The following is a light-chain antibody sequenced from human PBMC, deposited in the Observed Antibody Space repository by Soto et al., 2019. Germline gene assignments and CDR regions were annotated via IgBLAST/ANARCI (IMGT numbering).Light chain of an antibody. CDR2: GAS. V-gene: IGKV3-15*01. CDR1: QSVSSN. J-gene: IGKJ2*01. CDR3: QQYNNWLRRT. Sequence: EIVMTQSPATLSVSRGERATLSCRASQSVSSNLAWYQQKPGQAPRLLIYGASTRATGIPARFSGSGSGTEFTLTISSLQSEDFAVYYCQQYNNWLRRTFGQGTKLEIK.